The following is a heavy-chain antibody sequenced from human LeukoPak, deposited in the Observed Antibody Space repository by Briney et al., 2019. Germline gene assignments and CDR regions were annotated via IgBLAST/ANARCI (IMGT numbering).Heavy chain of an antibody. CDR3: ARDPGGYFDY. CDR1: GFLFGSHA. J-gene: IGHJ4*02. Sequence: GGSLRLSCAASGFLFGSHAMNWVRQAPGKGLEWVSGISGSGGGTYYADSVKGRFTISRGNSKNTLFLQMNSLRPEDTAVYFCARDPGGYFDYWGQGTLVTVSS. V-gene: IGHV3-23*01. D-gene: IGHD3-10*01. CDR2: ISGSGGGT.